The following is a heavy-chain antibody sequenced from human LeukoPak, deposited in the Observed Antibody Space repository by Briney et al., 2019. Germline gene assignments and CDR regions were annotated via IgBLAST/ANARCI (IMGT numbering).Heavy chain of an antibody. CDR3: AKTTTGYSSGRYPGWPVDC. D-gene: IGHD6-19*01. CDR2: ITVNGGGI. V-gene: IGHV3-23*01. J-gene: IGHJ4*02. Sequence: GGSLRLSCAPSGFTINIYAMTWVRQAPGKGLEWVSSITVNGGGISYADSVKGRFTISRDNSKNTLYLQMNSLRAEDTAVYYCAKTTTGYSSGRYPGWPVDCWGQGTLVTVSS. CDR1: GFTINIYA.